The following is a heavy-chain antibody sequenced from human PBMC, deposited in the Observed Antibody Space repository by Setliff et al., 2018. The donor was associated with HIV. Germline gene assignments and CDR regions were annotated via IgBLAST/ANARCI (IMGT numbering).Heavy chain of an antibody. CDR3: AKAGGGILYFYYMDV. Sequence: QTGGSLRLSCAASGFTFSNFAINWVRQAPGKGLEWVSTISGRGTNTYYADSVKGRFTISRDNSKNTLSLQLNSLTAEDSAVYYCAKAGGGILYFYYMDVWGKGTTVTVSS. J-gene: IGHJ6*03. CDR1: GFTFSNFA. CDR2: ISGRGTNT. D-gene: IGHD2-15*01. V-gene: IGHV3-23*01.